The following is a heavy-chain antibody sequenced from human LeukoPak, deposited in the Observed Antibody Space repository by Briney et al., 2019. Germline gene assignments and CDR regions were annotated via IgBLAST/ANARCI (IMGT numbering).Heavy chain of an antibody. J-gene: IGHJ3*02. CDR3: AGGDPAGPAFVI. CDR2: IIPIFGTA. CDR1: VGTFSSYA. V-gene: IGHV1-69*06. Sequence: GASVKVSCKASVGTFSSYAISWVRQAPGQGLEWMGGIIPIFGTANYAQKFQGRVTITADKSTSTAYMELSSLRSEDTAVYYCAGGDPAGPAFVIWGQGTMVTVSS.